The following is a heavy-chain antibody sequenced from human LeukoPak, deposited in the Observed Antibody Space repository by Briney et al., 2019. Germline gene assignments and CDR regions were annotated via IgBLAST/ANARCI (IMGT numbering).Heavy chain of an antibody. D-gene: IGHD6-19*01. V-gene: IGHV3-30*02. CDR3: AKPGARIAVAMGIDY. CDR1: GFTFSNYG. CDR2: IRYDGSNK. Sequence: GRSLRLSCAASGFTFSNYGMHWVRQAPGKGPEWVAFIRYDGSNKYYADSVKGRFTISRDNSKNTLCLQMNSLRAEDTAVYYCAKPGARIAVAMGIDYWGQGTLVTVSS. J-gene: IGHJ4*02.